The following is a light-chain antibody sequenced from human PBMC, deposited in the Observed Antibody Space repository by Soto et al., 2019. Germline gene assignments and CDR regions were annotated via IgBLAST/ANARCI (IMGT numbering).Light chain of an antibody. V-gene: IGKV3-15*01. Sequence: EIVVTQSPATLSVSPGGRCTLSCRASQSVSTNLAWYQQKLCQAPRLLILAASARATDIPATLSGSGSGTEFTLSISSLQPDDFATYYCHQYNSYWTFGQGTKVDIK. CDR3: HQYNSYWT. CDR2: AAS. CDR1: QSVSTN. J-gene: IGKJ1*01.